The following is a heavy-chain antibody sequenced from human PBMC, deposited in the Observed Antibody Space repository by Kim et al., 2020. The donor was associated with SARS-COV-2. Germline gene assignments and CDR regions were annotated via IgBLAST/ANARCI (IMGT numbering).Heavy chain of an antibody. V-gene: IGHV4-59*01. D-gene: IGHD1-26*01. CDR1: GGSISTYF. J-gene: IGHJ1*01. Sequence: SETLSLNCTVSGGSISTYFWSWIRQPPRKGLEWIGYIHHTGRTEYNPSLKSRVTISVDMSKNQFSLKLASVTAADTAVYYCARGSDIWAWYLQRCGQGTLVTVSS. CDR2: IHHTGRT. CDR3: ARGSDIWAWYLQR.